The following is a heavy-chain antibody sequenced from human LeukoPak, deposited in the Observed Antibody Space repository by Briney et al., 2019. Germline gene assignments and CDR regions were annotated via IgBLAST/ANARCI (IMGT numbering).Heavy chain of an antibody. D-gene: IGHD4-23*01. Sequence: ETLSLTCNVSGGSMSTNYWSWIRQPPGKGLEWIGYIYYSGSTNYNPSLKSRVTISVDTSKSQFSLKLNSVTAADSAVYYCARGTTVLTYWGQGSLVTVSS. V-gene: IGHV4-59*01. J-gene: IGHJ4*02. CDR1: GGSMSTNY. CDR2: IYYSGST. CDR3: ARGTTVLTY.